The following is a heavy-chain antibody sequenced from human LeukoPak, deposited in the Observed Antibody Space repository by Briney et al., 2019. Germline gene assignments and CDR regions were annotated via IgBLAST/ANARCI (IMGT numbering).Heavy chain of an antibody. Sequence: SETLSLTCTVSGGSISSYYWSWIRQPPGKGLEWIGYIYYSGSTNYNPSLKSRVTISVDTSKNQFSLKLSSVTAADTAVYYCARGSLYDFWSGYPYAFDIWGQGTMVTVSS. CDR3: ARGSLYDFWSGYPYAFDI. D-gene: IGHD3-3*01. CDR1: GGSISSYY. J-gene: IGHJ3*02. V-gene: IGHV4-59*01. CDR2: IYYSGST.